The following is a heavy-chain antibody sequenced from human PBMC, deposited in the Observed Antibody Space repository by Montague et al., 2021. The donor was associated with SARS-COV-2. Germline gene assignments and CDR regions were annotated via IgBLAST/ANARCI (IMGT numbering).Heavy chain of an antibody. V-gene: IGHV4-4*02. J-gene: IGHJ5*02. CDR3: ALPLGGARFDP. CDR1: GGSVSSDNW. D-gene: IGHD1-26*01. Sequence: SETLSLTCTVSGGSVSSDNWWTWVRQPPGKGLEWIGEIYHSGTTNYNPPLQSPVTISVDKSRNHLSLKLRSVTAADTAMYYCALPLGGARFDPWGQGILVTVSS. CDR2: IYHSGTT.